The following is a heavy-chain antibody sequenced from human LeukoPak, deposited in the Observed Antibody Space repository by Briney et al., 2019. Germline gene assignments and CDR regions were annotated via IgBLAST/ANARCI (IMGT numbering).Heavy chain of an antibody. V-gene: IGHV3-74*01. CDR3: ARDSQEFFQH. CDR1: GFTFSSYW. J-gene: IGHJ1*01. Sequence: GGSLRLSCAASGFTFSSYWMHWVRQAPGKGLVWVSRISPDGSSATYADSVNGRFTISRDNAKNTLYLQMNSLGTEDTALYYCARDSQEFFQHWGQGTLVSVSS. CDR2: ISPDGSSA.